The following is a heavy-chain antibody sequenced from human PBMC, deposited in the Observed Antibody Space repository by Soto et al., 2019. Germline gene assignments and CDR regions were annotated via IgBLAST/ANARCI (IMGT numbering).Heavy chain of an antibody. CDR2: IWYDGSNK. CDR3: AKFSGRKPNDY. V-gene: IGHV3-33*06. CDR1: GFTFSSYG. J-gene: IGHJ4*02. Sequence: QVQLVESGGGVVQPGRSLRLSCAASGFTFSSYGMHWVRQAPGKGLEWVAVIWYDGSNKYYADSVKGRFTISRDNTNITLYVQMNSLRAEDRAVYYCAKFSGRKPNDYWGQGSLVTLSS. D-gene: IGHD6-19*01.